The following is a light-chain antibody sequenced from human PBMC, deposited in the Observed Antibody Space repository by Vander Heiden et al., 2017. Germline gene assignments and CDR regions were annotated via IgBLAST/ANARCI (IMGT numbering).Light chain of an antibody. V-gene: IGKV1-5*03. CDR1: QSISSW. CDR2: KAS. Sequence: DNNMTKSPSTLTASVGDRVTITCRASQSISSWLAWYQQKPGKAPNLLIYKASSLEIGVPSRFSGSGSGTDFILTISSLQPDDFATYYCQQYNGFPRTFGQGTKVEIK. J-gene: IGKJ1*01. CDR3: QQYNGFPRT.